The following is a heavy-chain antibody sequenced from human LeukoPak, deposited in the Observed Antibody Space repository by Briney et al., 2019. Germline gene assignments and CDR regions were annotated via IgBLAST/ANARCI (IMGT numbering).Heavy chain of an antibody. CDR2: IYSSGST. CDR3: AREGGVARPGLDY. D-gene: IGHD6-6*01. V-gene: IGHV4-59*11. Sequence: SETLSLTCSVSGGSISNHYWSWIRQAPGKTLEYIGNIYSSGSTYYNPSLKSRLTISLDTSQNQFSLRLTSVGAAGTAVYYCAREGGVARPGLDYWGQGTMVAVSS. J-gene: IGHJ4*02. CDR1: GGSISNHY.